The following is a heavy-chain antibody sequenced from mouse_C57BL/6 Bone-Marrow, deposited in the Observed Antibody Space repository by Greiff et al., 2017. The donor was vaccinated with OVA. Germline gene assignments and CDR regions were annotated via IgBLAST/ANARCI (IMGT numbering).Heavy chain of an antibody. CDR3: ASGGYYGSSPFDF. CDR2: INPNNGGT. Sequence: DVKLQESGPELVKPGASVKMSCKASGYTFTDYNMHWVKQSHGKSLEWIGYINPNNGGTSYNQKFKGKATLTVNKSSSTAYMELRSLTSEDSAVYYCASGGYYGSSPFDFWGQGTTLTVSS. CDR1: GYTFTDYN. J-gene: IGHJ2*01. D-gene: IGHD1-1*01. V-gene: IGHV1-22*01.